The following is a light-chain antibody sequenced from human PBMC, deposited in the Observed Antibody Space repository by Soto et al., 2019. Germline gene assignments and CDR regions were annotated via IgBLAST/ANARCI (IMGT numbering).Light chain of an antibody. V-gene: IGKV3-11*01. CDR3: QHRSSWPLT. J-gene: IGKJ4*01. CDR2: DVS. Sequence: EIVLTQSPATLSLSPGERATLSCRASQSVSSYLAWYQQKPGQAPRLLIYDVSNRATGTPARFSGSGSGPDFTLTISSLEPEDLAVYYCQHRSSWPLTFGGGTKVEIK. CDR1: QSVSSY.